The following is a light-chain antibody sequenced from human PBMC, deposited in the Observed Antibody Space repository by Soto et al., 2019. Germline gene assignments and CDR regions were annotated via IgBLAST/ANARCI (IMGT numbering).Light chain of an antibody. CDR3: QQRSSWPQIT. V-gene: IGKV3-11*01. CDR1: QSVGSY. J-gene: IGKJ5*01. CDR2: DAS. Sequence: EIVLTQSPATLSLSPGERATLSCRASQSVGSYLAWYQQKPGQGPRLLIYDASNSATGIPARFSGSGSGTDFTLTISSLEPEDFAVYHCQQRSSWPQITFGQGTRLEIK.